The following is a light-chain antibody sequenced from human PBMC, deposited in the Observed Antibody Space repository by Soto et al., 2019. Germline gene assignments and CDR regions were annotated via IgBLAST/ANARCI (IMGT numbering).Light chain of an antibody. Sequence: QSALTQPASVSGSPRRSITISCTGTSSDVGGYNYVSWYQQHPGKAPKLMIYEVSNRPSGVSNRFSGSKSGNTASLTISGLQAEDEADYYCSSYTSSSTPYVFGTGTKLTVL. CDR3: SSYTSSSTPYV. CDR1: SSDVGGYNY. J-gene: IGLJ1*01. CDR2: EVS. V-gene: IGLV2-14*01.